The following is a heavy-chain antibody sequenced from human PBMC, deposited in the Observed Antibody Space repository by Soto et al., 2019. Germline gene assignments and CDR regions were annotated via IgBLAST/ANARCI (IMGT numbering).Heavy chain of an antibody. CDR2: ISWDGGNT. V-gene: IGHV3-43*01. D-gene: IGHD3-16*01. J-gene: IGHJ3*01. CDR3: AKTRLYANNEYNRDGFDV. CDR1: GFTLEDYN. Sequence: EVQLVESGGVVVQPGGSLRLSCAASGFTLEDYNMHWVRQDPGKGLEWVSLISWDGGNTYYADSVKGRFTISRDNNKNSLSLQMNSLRVEDTAVYYCAKTRLYANNEYNRDGFDVWGQGTSGTFSS.